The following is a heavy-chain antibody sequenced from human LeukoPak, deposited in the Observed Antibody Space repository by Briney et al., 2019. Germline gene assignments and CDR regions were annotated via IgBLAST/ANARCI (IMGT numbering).Heavy chain of an antibody. Sequence: ASVRVSCKASGYTFTDYYIHWVRQAPGQELEWMAWINPNSGATNYAQTFEGRVTMTRDTSISTAYMELSRLRSDGTAVYYCARELFRGTPTQDYWGQGTLVTVSS. CDR1: GYTFTDYY. CDR3: ARELFRGTPTQDY. CDR2: INPNSGAT. J-gene: IGHJ4*02. V-gene: IGHV1-2*02. D-gene: IGHD1-26*01.